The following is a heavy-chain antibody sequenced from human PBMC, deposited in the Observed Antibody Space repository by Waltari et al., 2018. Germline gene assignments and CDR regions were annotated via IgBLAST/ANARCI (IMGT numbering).Heavy chain of an antibody. Sequence: EVQLLESGGGLVQPGGSLRLSCAASGFTFSSYAMSWVRQAPGKGLEWVSAISGSGGRTYYADSVKGRFTISRDNSKNTLYLQMNSLRAEDTAVYYCAKDRAVAGTYFDYWGQGTLVTVSS. CDR2: ISGSGGRT. J-gene: IGHJ4*02. CDR1: GFTFSSYA. CDR3: AKDRAVAGTYFDY. D-gene: IGHD6-19*01. V-gene: IGHV3-23*01.